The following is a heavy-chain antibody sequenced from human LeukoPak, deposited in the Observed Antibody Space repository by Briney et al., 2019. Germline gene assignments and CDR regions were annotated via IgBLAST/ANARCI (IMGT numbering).Heavy chain of an antibody. V-gene: IGHV3-21*01. CDR1: GFTFSSYS. Sequence: GGSLRLSCAASGFTFSSYSMNWVRQAPGKGLEWVSSISSSSSYIYYADSVKGRFTISRDNAKNSLYLQMNSLRAEDTAVYYCAREASMAARTAHFDYWGQGTLVTVSS. CDR2: ISSSSSYI. J-gene: IGHJ4*02. D-gene: IGHD6-6*01. CDR3: AREASMAARTAHFDY.